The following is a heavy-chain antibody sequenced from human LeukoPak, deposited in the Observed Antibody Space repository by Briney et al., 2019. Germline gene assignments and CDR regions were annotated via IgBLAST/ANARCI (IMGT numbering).Heavy chain of an antibody. J-gene: IGHJ4*02. V-gene: IGHV3-30*03. CDR2: ISYDGSNK. D-gene: IGHD6-13*01. CDR3: ASPSSSWSREDY. CDR1: GFTFSSYG. Sequence: GRSLRLSCAASGFTFSSYGMHWVRQAPGKGLEWVAAISYDGSNKYYADSVKGRFTISRDNAKNSLYLQMNSLRAEDTAVYYCASPSSSWSREDYWGQGTLVTVSS.